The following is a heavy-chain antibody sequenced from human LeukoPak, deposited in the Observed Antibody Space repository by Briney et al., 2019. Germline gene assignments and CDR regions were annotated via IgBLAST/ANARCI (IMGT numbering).Heavy chain of an antibody. CDR3: ARILRDYDSSGYYYYFDY. J-gene: IGHJ4*02. CDR2: IDWDDDK. Sequence: SGPALVKPTQTLTLTCTFSGFSLRTSGMCVSWIRQPPGKALEWLALIDWDDDKYYSTSLKTRLTISKDTSKNQVVLTMTNMDPVDTATYYCARILRDYDSSGYYYYFDYWGQGTLVTVSS. CDR1: GFSLRTSGMC. V-gene: IGHV2-70*01. D-gene: IGHD3-22*01.